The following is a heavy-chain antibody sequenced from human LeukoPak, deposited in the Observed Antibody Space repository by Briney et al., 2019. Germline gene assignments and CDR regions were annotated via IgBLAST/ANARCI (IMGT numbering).Heavy chain of an antibody. V-gene: IGHV1-8*01. D-gene: IGHD3-10*01. CDR1: GYTFTSYD. J-gene: IGHJ4*02. Sequence: ASVKVSCKASGYTFTSYDINWVRHATGQGLEWMGWMNPNSGNTGYAQKFQGRVTMTRNTSISTAYMELSSLRSEDTAVYYCARISGMVRGEDFDYWGQGTLVTVSS. CDR3: ARISGMVRGEDFDY. CDR2: MNPNSGNT.